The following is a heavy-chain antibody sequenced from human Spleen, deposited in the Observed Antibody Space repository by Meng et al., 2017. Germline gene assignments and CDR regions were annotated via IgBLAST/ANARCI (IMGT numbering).Heavy chain of an antibody. Sequence: AHLGQSGAEVKKPGACVKVSCKASGYTFPDDWLHWWRRAPGQGLEWMGRINPNSGGTNYAEKFQGRVTMTRDTSISTAYMELSRLRSDDTAVYYCARMANHGANRYDYDADYWGQGTLVTVSS. D-gene: IGHD3-16*01. CDR3: ARMANHGANRYDYDADY. CDR1: GYTFPDDW. J-gene: IGHJ4*02. V-gene: IGHV1-2*06. CDR2: INPNSGGT.